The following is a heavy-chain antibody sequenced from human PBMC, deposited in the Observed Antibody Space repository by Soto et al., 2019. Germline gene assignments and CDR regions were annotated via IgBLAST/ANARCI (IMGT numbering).Heavy chain of an antibody. CDR2: ISDNGGST. J-gene: IGHJ1*01. D-gene: IGHD6-19*01. Sequence: PGGSLRLSCSASGFIFSNYAMHWVRLAPGKGLEFVSAISDNGGSTYYAASVRGRFTISRDRSKNTLYLQMSSLRPEDTAVYYCVKDPSIGGWYEYFQHWGQGTLVPVSS. V-gene: IGHV3-64D*06. CDR3: VKDPSIGGWYEYFQH. CDR1: GFIFSNYA.